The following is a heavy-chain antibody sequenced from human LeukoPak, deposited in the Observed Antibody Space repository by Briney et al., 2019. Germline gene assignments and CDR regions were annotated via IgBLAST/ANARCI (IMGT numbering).Heavy chain of an antibody. CDR1: GYTFTSYA. CDR3: AREGRYYDFWSGYYYGMDV. Sequence: ASVKVSCKASGYTFTSYAMHWVRQAPGQRLEWMGWINAGNGNTKYSQKFQGWVTMTRDTSISTAYMELSRLRSDDTAVYYCAREGRYYDFWSGYYYGMDVWGQGTTVTVSS. D-gene: IGHD3-3*01. CDR2: INAGNGNT. J-gene: IGHJ6*02. V-gene: IGHV1-3*01.